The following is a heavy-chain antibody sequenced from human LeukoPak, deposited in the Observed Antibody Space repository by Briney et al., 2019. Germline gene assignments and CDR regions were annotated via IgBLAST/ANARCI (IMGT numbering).Heavy chain of an antibody. J-gene: IGHJ4*02. CDR1: GDSISTYH. CDR3: ARDKRHSYGRYFDP. Sequence: SETLSLTCSVSGDSISTYHWNWIRKPPGKGLEWIGYMQYTGISNYNPSLKSPVNIFVDTSKNQFVLNLRAVTAADTAVYYCARDKRHSYGRYFDPWGQGMLVTVSS. V-gene: IGHV4-59*01. CDR2: MQYTGIS. D-gene: IGHD5-18*01.